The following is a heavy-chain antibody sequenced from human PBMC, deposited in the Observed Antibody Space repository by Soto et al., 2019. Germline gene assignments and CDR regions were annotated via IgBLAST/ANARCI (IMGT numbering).Heavy chain of an antibody. CDR2: ISRGGGNT. CDR1: AFMSSNYA. D-gene: IGHD3-9*01. V-gene: IGHV3-23*01. J-gene: IGHJ4*02. CDR3: AKDPSTGYADH. Sequence: GGSLRLSCAASAFMSSNYAMSWVRQAPGKGLEWVSTISRGGGNTHYADSVEGRFTISRDNSKNTLYLQMNSLRGEDTAVYYCAKDPSTGYADHWGQGTLVTVSS.